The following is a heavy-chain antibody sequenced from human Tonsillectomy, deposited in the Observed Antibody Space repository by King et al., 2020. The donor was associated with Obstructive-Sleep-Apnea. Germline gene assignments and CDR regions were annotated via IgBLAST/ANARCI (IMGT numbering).Heavy chain of an antibody. D-gene: IGHD2-8*01. CDR1: GGTFSSYA. V-gene: IGHV1-69*04. CDR3: ARDRRKDIVLMVYASWYFDL. J-gene: IGHJ2*01. Sequence: QLVQSGAEVKKPGSSVKVSCKASGGTFSSYAISWVRQAPGQGLEWMGGIIPILGIANYAQKFQGRVTITADKSTSTAYMELSSLRSEDTAVYYCARDRRKDIVLMVYASWYFDLWGRGTLVTVSS. CDR2: IIPILGIA.